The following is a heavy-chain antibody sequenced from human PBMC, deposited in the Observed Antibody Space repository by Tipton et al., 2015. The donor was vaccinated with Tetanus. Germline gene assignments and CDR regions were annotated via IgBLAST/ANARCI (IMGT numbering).Heavy chain of an antibody. CDR3: ARVGLVMAARRRNWFDP. CDR1: GGSVSSGSYY. CDR2: IYYSGST. V-gene: IGHV4-39*07. D-gene: IGHD6-6*01. Sequence: TLSLTCTVSGGSVSSGSYYWGWIRQPPGKGLEWIGSIYYSGSTYYNPSLKSRVTISVDTSKNQFSLKPSSVTAADTAVYYCARVGLVMAARRRNWFDPWGQGTLVTVSS. J-gene: IGHJ5*02.